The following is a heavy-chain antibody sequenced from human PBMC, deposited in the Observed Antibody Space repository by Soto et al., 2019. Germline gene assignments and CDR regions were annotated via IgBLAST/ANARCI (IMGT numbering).Heavy chain of an antibody. CDR2: FDPEDGET. V-gene: IGHV1-24*01. CDR3: ARDRHLSH. CDR1: GYTLTELS. Sequence: ASVKVSCKVSGYTLTELSMHWVRQAPGKGLEWMGGFDPEDGETIYAQKFQGRVTITRDTSASTAYMELSSLRSEDTAVYYCARDRHLSHWGQGTLVTVSS. J-gene: IGHJ4*02.